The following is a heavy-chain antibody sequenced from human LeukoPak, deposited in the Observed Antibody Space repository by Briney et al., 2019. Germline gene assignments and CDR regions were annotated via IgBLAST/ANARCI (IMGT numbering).Heavy chain of an antibody. CDR3: ARDRIAAAAPTLLDAFDI. J-gene: IGHJ3*02. Sequence: PSETLSLTCTVSGGSISSYYWSWIRQPPGKGLEWIGYIYYSGSTNYNPSLKSRVTISVDTSKNQFSLKLSSVTAADTAVYYCARDRIAAAAPTLLDAFDIWGQATMVTVSS. D-gene: IGHD6-13*01. CDR2: IYYSGST. CDR1: GGSISSYY. V-gene: IGHV4-59*12.